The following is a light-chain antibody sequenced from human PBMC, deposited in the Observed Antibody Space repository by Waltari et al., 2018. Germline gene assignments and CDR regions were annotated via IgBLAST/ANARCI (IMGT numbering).Light chain of an antibody. CDR1: QSVLYSSNNKNY. J-gene: IGKJ4*01. V-gene: IGKV4-1*01. Sequence: DIVMTQSPDSLAVSLGERATINCKSSQSVLYSSNNKNYLAWYQQKPGQPPKLLIYWASTRESGVPDLCSGSGSGTDFTLSISSLQAEDVAVYYCQQDYSVPLTFVGGTKVEIK. CDR2: WAS. CDR3: QQDYSVPLT.